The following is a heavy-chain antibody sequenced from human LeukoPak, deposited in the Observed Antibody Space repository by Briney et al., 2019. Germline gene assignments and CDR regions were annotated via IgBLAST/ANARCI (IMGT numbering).Heavy chain of an antibody. CDR2: IYHSGST. Sequence: SETLSLTCTVSGGSISSYYWSWIRQPPGKGLEWIGYIYHSGSTNYNPSLKSRVTISVDTSKNQFSLKLSSVTAADTAVYYCARGISRRFGELLVGYWFDPWGQGTLVTVSS. D-gene: IGHD3-10*01. V-gene: IGHV4-59*01. CDR1: GGSISSYY. CDR3: ARGISRRFGELLVGYWFDP. J-gene: IGHJ5*02.